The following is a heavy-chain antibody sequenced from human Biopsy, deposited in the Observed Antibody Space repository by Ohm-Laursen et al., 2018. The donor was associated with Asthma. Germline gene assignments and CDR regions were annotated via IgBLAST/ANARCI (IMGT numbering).Heavy chain of an antibody. J-gene: IGHJ5*02. D-gene: IGHD3-9*01. CDR1: GFTFGSYG. Sequence: SLRLSCAASGFTFGSYGMHWVRQAPGKGLEWVAVISYDGSNKYYADSVKGRFTISRDNSKNTLYLQMNSLRAENTAVYYCAKAERYFDWYWFDPWGQGTLVTVSS. V-gene: IGHV3-30*18. CDR2: ISYDGSNK. CDR3: AKAERYFDWYWFDP.